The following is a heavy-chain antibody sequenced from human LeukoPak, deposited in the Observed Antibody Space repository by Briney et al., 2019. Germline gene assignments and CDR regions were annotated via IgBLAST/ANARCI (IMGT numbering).Heavy chain of an antibody. CDR3: ALGYNDIWEL. CDR1: SGSISSSTW. CDR2: INHSGST. V-gene: IGHV4-4*02. D-gene: IGHD5-24*01. Sequence: SETLSLSCAVSSGSISSSTWWSWVRQPPGKGLEWIGEINHSGSTHYTPSLKSRVTISVDTSDNKFSLKMISVTAADAAVYYCALGYNDIWELWGRGTLVTVSS. J-gene: IGHJ2*01.